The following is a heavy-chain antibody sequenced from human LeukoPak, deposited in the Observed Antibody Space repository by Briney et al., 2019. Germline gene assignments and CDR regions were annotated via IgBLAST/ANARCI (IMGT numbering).Heavy chain of an antibody. CDR3: ASHCSSTSCCFDY. J-gene: IGHJ4*02. D-gene: IGHD2-2*01. Sequence: GGSLRLSCAASGFTFSSYSMNWVRQAPGKGLEWVSYISSSSSTIYYADSVKGRFTISRDNAKNSLYLQMNSLRAEDTAVYYCASHCSSTSCCFDYWGQGTLVTVSS. V-gene: IGHV3-48*01. CDR1: GFTFSSYS. CDR2: ISSSSSTI.